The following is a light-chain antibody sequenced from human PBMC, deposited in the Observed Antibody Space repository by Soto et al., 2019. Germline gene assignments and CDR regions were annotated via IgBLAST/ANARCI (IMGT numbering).Light chain of an antibody. CDR3: QQYNNWPLFT. Sequence: EIVMTQSPATLSVSTGERATLSCRASQSVSSNLAWYQQKPGQAPRLLIYGASTRATGIPARFSGSGSGTEFTLTIRSLHSEDFAVYYGQQYNNWPLFTFVPGTKVDIK. J-gene: IGKJ3*01. CDR2: GAS. CDR1: QSVSSN. V-gene: IGKV3-15*01.